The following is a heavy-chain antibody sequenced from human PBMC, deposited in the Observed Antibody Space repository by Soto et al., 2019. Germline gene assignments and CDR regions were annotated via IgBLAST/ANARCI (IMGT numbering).Heavy chain of an antibody. D-gene: IGHD4-17*01. CDR1: GGTFSSYT. CDR2: IIPILGIA. CDR3: ASYDLADYGGNTGGMDV. V-gene: IGHV1-69*02. J-gene: IGHJ6*02. Sequence: QVQLVQSGAEVKKPGSSVKVSCKASGGTFSSYTISWVRQAPGRGLEWMGRIIPILGIANYAQKFQGRVTITADKSTSTAYMELSNLRSADTAVYYCASYDLADYGGNTGGMDVWGQWTMVTVSS.